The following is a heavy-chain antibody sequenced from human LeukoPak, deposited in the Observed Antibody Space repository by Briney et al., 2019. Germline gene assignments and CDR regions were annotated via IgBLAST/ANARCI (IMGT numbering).Heavy chain of an antibody. J-gene: IGHJ4*02. CDR2: MNPNSGNT. CDR1: GYTFTSYD. D-gene: IGHD3-22*01. CDR3: ARVGYYDSSGYYSPQKAFHY. Sequence: ASVKVSCKASGYTFTSYDINWVRQATGQGLEWMGWMNPNSGNTGYAQKFQGRVTMTRNTSISTAYMELSSLRSEDTAVYYCARVGYYDSSGYYSPQKAFHYWGQGTLVTVSS. V-gene: IGHV1-8*01.